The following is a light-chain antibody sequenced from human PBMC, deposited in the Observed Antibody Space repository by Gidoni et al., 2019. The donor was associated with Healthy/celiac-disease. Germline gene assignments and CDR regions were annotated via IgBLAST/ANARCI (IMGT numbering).Light chain of an antibody. CDR1: NIGSKS. CDR2: YDS. Sequence: SYVLPQPPSLSVAPGKTARITCGGNNIGSKSVHWYQQKPGQAPVLVIYYDSDRPSGIPERFSGSNSGNTATLTISRVEAGDEADYYCQVWDSSSDHYVFGTGTKVTVL. J-gene: IGLJ1*01. CDR3: QVWDSSSDHYV. V-gene: IGLV3-21*04.